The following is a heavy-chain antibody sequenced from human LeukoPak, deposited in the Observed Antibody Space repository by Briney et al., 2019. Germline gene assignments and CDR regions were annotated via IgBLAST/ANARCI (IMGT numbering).Heavy chain of an antibody. CDR3: AICRGGYYASFDY. CDR1: VGTFISYA. CDR2: IIPIFGTA. J-gene: IGHJ4*02. D-gene: IGHD3-10*01. Sequence: GASVRVSFKASVGTFISYAISWVRQAPGQGLDWMGGIIPIFGTANYAQKFQGRVTITTDESTRTAYMELSSLRSEDTAVYYCAICRGGYYASFDYWGQGTLVTVSS. V-gene: IGHV1-69*05.